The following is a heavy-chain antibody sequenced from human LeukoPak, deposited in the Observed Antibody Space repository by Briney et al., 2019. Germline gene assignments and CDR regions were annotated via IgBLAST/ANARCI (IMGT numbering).Heavy chain of an antibody. CDR1: GYTFTGYG. CDR3: ARDGALYYDRSGYLDY. V-gene: IGHV1-18*01. D-gene: IGHD3-22*01. J-gene: IGHJ4*02. CDR2: ISAYNGNT. Sequence: GASVKVSCKASGYTFTGYGISWVGQAHGQGREGMGWISAYNGNTNYAQKFQGRVTITTETSTRKAYMELRRERSDDTAVYYCARDGALYYDRSGYLDYWGQGTLVTVSS.